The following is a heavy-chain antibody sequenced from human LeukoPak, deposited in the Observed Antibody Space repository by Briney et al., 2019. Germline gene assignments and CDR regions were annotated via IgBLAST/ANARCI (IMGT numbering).Heavy chain of an antibody. CDR3: ARSSGYVWFDP. D-gene: IGHD5-12*01. Sequence: SETLSLTCTVSGDSISSYYWSWIRQPPGKGLEWIGYIYYSGSTNYNPSLKSRVTISVDTSKNQFSLKLSSVTAADTAVYYCARSSGYVWFDPWGQGTLVTVSS. CDR2: IYYSGST. V-gene: IGHV4-59*01. J-gene: IGHJ5*02. CDR1: GDSISSYY.